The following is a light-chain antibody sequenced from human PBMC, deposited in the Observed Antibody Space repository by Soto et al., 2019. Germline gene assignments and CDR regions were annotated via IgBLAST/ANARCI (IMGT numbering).Light chain of an antibody. CDR1: QSVSNY. V-gene: IGKV3-11*01. CDR2: DAS. CDR3: HQRRKMPLT. Sequence: EIVLTQSPAILSLSPGERATLSCRASQSVSNYLAWYQLKSGQAPRLLIYDASNRATGIPARFSGTGSGTDFTLTISSLEAEDFAVYYCHQRRKMPLTFGDGTTV. J-gene: IGKJ1*01.